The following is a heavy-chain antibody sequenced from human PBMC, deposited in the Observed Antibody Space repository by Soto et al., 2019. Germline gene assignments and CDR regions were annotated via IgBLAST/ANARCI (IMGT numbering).Heavy chain of an antibody. Sequence: EVQLLESGGGLVQPGGSLRLSCAASGFTFSSYAMSWVRQAPGKGLEWVSAISGSGGSTYYADSVKGRFTISRDNSKNTLYLQMNSLRAEDTAVYYCVNQRRVGATAMDYWGQGTLVTVSS. CDR2: ISGSGGST. J-gene: IGHJ4*02. D-gene: IGHD1-26*01. CDR1: GFTFSSYA. V-gene: IGHV3-23*01. CDR3: VNQRRVGATAMDY.